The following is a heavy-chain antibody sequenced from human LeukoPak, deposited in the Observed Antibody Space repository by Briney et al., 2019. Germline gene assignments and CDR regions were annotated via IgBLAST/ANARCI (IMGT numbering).Heavy chain of an antibody. CDR1: GYTFATYA. Sequence: ASVKVSCKASGYTFATYAISWIRQAPGQGLEWMGWISGSNENTNYVQKFQGRVTLTTDTSTSTAYMEVRSLRSDDTAVYYCARVTDMYYFDYWGQGTLVTVSS. CDR3: ARVTDMYYFDY. V-gene: IGHV1-18*01. CDR2: ISGSNENT. J-gene: IGHJ4*01.